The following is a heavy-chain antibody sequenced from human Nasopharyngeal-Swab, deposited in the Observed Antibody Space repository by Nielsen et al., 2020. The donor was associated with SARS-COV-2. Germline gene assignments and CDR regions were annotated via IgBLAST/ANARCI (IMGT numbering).Heavy chain of an antibody. J-gene: IGHJ4*02. CDR3: ARLDPFGSEDK. D-gene: IGHD3-3*01. CDR2: IKQDGGEK. Sequence: GSLRLSCAASGFTFPNHYMTWVRQAPGKGLEWVANIKQDGGEKFYVDSVKGRFRVSRDNAQNSVYLQMDRLRVEDTAVYYCARLDPFGSEDKWGQGTLVTVSS. CDR1: GFTFPNHY. V-gene: IGHV3-7*02.